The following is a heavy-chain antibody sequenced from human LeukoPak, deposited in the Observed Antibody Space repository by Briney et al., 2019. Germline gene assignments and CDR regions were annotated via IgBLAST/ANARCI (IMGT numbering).Heavy chain of an antibody. CDR2: VNTDGSST. D-gene: IGHD1-26*01. J-gene: IGHJ6*03. V-gene: IGHV3-74*03. CDR3: VRDQNGNYYYMDV. Sequence: GGSLRLSCAASGFTFSSYSMNWVRQAPGRGLVWVSRVNTDGSSTVYADSVKGRFTISRDNAKNTLYLQMNSLRAEDTAVYYCVRDQNGNYYYMDVWGKGATVTVSS. CDR1: GFTFSSYS.